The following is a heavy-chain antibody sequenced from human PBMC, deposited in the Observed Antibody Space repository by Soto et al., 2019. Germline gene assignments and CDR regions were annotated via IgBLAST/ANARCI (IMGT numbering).Heavy chain of an antibody. CDR3: AKGTVAGSVYYMDV. J-gene: IGHJ6*03. CDR2: IWFDGCSE. CDR1: GFTFSSYG. Sequence: QVQLVETGGGVVQPGSSLRLSCAASGFTFSSYGMHWARQAPGKGLEWVAVIWFDGCSEYYGDSVKGRFIISRDNSKNTVDLEMNKVRAEDTAVEYCAKGTVAGSVYYMDVWGKGTTVTVS. V-gene: IGHV3-33*08.